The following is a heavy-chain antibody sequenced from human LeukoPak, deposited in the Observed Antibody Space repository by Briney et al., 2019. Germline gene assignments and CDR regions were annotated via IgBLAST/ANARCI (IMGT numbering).Heavy chain of an antibody. CDR2: INQDGSEK. CDR3: ARARDGYNSSRAGDY. J-gene: IGHJ4*02. V-gene: IGHV3-7*01. CDR1: GITFSRFW. D-gene: IGHD5-24*01. Sequence: GGSLRLSCAASGITFSRFWMSWVRQAPGKGLQWVANINQDGSEKHYVDSVKGRFTISRDNANNTLYLQMNSLRAEDTAVYYCARARDGYNSSRAGDYWGQGTLVTVSS.